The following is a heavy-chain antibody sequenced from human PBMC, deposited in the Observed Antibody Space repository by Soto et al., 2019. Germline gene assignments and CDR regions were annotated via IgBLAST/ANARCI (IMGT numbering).Heavy chain of an antibody. CDR3: ARDWYAEDYYYYGMDV. D-gene: IGHD6-13*01. V-gene: IGHV1-46*01. Sequence: ASLKVSCKASGYTFTSYYMHWVRQAPGQGLEWMGIINPSGGSTSYAQKFQGRVTMTRDTSTSTVYMELSSLRSEDTAVYYCARDWYAEDYYYYGMDVWGQGTTVTVSS. CDR2: INPSGGST. J-gene: IGHJ6*02. CDR1: GYTFTSYY.